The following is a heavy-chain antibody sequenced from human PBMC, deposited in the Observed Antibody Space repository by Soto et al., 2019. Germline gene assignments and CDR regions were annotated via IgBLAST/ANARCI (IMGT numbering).Heavy chain of an antibody. D-gene: IGHD3-9*01. CDR1: GGSISSGRFY. J-gene: IGHJ4*02. Sequence: QVQLQESGPGLVKPSQTLTLTCTVSGGSISSGRFYWSWIRQHPGKGLEWIGHIAYSGSSYYNPYLESRDTMSVDKSKNQFSLKLSAVTAADTAVDFCARPTFYDVFTAYYSLFDYWGQGTMVTVSS. CDR3: ARPTFYDVFTAYYSLFDY. CDR2: IAYSGSS. V-gene: IGHV4-31*03.